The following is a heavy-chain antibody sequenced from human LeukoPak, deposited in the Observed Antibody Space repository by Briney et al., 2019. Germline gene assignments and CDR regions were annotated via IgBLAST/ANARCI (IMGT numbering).Heavy chain of an antibody. CDR1: GFTFSNYA. CDR2: ISGGDYI. V-gene: IGHV3-69-1*02. Sequence: PGGSLTLSCAASGFTFSNYAMGWVRQAPGKGLEWVSSISGGDYIYYADSVKGRFTTSRDNAKNSLSLQLNSLRVEDTAVYYCARGHYDVLAASYKWTPDYWGQGTLVTVSS. J-gene: IGHJ4*02. CDR3: ARGHYDVLAASYKWTPDY. D-gene: IGHD3-9*01.